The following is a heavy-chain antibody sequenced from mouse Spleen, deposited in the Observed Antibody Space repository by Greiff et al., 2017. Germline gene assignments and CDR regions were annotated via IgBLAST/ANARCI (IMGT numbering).Heavy chain of an antibody. Sequence: EVMLVESGGGLVKLGGSLKLSCAASGFTFSSYAMSWVRQTPEKRLEWVATISSGGGNTYYPDSVKGRFTISRDNAKNTLYLQMSSLKSEDTAMYYCARPDYYGSSSYFDYWGQGTTLTVSS. J-gene: IGHJ2*01. CDR1: GFTFSSYA. CDR3: ARPDYYGSSSYFDY. D-gene: IGHD1-1*01. V-gene: IGHV5-9*01. CDR2: ISSGGGNT.